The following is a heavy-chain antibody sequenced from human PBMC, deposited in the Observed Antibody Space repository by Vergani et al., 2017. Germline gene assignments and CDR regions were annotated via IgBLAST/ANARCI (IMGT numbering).Heavy chain of an antibody. D-gene: IGHD4-17*01. CDR3: ARSQGDYGYFDL. CDR2: IHNRGKP. J-gene: IGHJ2*01. CDR1: GYSIGSGFY. Sequence: QVRLEESGPGLVKPSETLSLTCSVSGYSIGSGFYWAWIRQSPGEGIQWLTSIHNRGKPYHNPSLKSRVSVSLDTSKNRFSLNRTAVTSTDTSVYYCARSQGDYGYFDLWGPGYLGTVSS. V-gene: IGHV4-38-2*01.